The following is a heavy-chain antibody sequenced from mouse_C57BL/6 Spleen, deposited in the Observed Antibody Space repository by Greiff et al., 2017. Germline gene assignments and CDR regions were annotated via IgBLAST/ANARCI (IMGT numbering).Heavy chain of an antibody. D-gene: IGHD2-5*01. Sequence: EVKLVESGGGLVQPGGSLKLSCAASGFTFSDYGMAWVRQAPRTGPEWVAFIRNLAYSIYYADTVTGRFTFSSENAKNTLYLEMSSVRSEDTAMYYCARRDSKGAMDYWGQGTSVTVSS. CDR2: IRNLAYSI. CDR3: ARRDSKGAMDY. CDR1: GFTFSDYG. V-gene: IGHV5-15*01. J-gene: IGHJ4*01.